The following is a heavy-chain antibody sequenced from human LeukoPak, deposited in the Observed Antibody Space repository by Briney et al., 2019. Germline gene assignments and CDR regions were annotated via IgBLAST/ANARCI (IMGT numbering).Heavy chain of an antibody. CDR1: GGSISSYY. V-gene: IGHV4-4*07. CDR2: IYTSGST. CDR3: ARDRRGVDGSGSYYYYMDV. Sequence: SETLSLXCTVSGGSISSYYWSWIRLPAGKGLEWIGRIYTSGSTNYNPSLKSRVTMSVDTSKNQFSLKLSSVTAADTAVYYCARDRRGVDGSGSYYYYMDVWGKGTTVTVSS. J-gene: IGHJ6*03. D-gene: IGHD3-10*01.